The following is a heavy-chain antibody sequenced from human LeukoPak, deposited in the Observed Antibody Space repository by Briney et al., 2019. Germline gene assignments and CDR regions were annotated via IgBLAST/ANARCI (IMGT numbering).Heavy chain of an antibody. V-gene: IGHV4-39*02. CDR3: ARESTTKRGYSYGYEYYFDY. Sequence: SETLSLTCTVSGGSISSSSYYCGWIRQPPGKGLEWLGSIYYSGSTYYNPSIKSPATISVDTSKTQFSLKLSSVTAADTAVYYCARESTTKRGYSYGYEYYFDYWGQGTLVTVSS. D-gene: IGHD5-18*01. CDR1: GGSISSSSYY. CDR2: IYYSGST. J-gene: IGHJ4*02.